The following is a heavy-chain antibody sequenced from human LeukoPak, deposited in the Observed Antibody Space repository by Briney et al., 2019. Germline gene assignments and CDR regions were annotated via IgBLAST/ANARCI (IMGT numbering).Heavy chain of an antibody. CDR1: GYTFTSYY. CDR2: INPSGGST. D-gene: IGHD5-18*01. Sequence: ASVKVSCKASGYTFTSYYMHWVRQAPGQGLEWMGIINPSGGSTSYAQKFQGRVTMTRDTSTSTVYMELSSLRPEDTAVYYCARECGYSYGSADDCMHYYGMDVWGQGTTVTVSS. V-gene: IGHV1-46*01. CDR3: ARECGYSYGSADDCMHYYGMDV. J-gene: IGHJ6*02.